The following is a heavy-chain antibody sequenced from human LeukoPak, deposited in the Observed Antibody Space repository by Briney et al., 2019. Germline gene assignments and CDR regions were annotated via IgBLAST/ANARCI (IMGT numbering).Heavy chain of an antibody. D-gene: IGHD2-2*01. CDR2: IYPGDSDT. J-gene: IGHJ6*02. CDR3: ARYCTSTSCVSKYGMDV. Sequence: GESLKISCKGSGYRFTTYWIAWVRQMPGKGLEWMGIIYPGDSDTRYSPSFQGQVTISADESITTAYLQWSSLKASDSAIYYCARYCTSTSCVSKYGMDVWGQGTTVTVSS. V-gene: IGHV5-51*01. CDR1: GYRFTTYW.